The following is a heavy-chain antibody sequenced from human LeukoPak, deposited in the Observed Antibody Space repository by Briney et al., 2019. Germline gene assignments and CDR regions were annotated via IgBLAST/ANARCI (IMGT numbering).Heavy chain of an antibody. J-gene: IGHJ4*02. CDR1: GGTFSSYA. CDR2: IIPIFGTA. Sequence: SVKVSCKASGGTFSSYAISWVRQAPGQGLEWMGGIIPIFGTANYAQKFQGRVTITADESTSTAYMELSSLRSEDTAVYYCARGLPGGSSGWYGYFDYWGQGTLVTVSS. D-gene: IGHD6-19*01. V-gene: IGHV1-69*13. CDR3: ARGLPGGSSGWYGYFDY.